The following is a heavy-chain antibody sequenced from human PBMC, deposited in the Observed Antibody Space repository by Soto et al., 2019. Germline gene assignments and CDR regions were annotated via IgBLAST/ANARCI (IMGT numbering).Heavy chain of an antibody. J-gene: IGHJ4*02. Sequence: GGSLRLSCAVSGFTFSNAWMNWVRQAPGKGLEWVGLIRTTTDGGTADHAAPVQGRFTISRDDLKDILYLQMNSLGIEDTAVYYCVTGVLPPDYWGQGTLVTVSS. D-gene: IGHD2-2*01. CDR1: GFTFSNAW. CDR3: VTGVLPPDY. V-gene: IGHV3-15*01. CDR2: IRTTTDGGTA.